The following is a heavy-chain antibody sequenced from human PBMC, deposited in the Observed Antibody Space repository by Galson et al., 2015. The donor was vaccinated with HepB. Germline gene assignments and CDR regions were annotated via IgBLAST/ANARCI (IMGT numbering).Heavy chain of an antibody. CDR2: INTNTGNP. CDR1: GYTFTSYA. V-gene: IGHV7-4-1*02. Sequence: SVKVSCKASGYTFTSYAMNWVRQVPGQGLEWMGWINTNTGNPTYAQGFTGRFVFSLDTSVSTAYLQISSLKAEDTAVYYCARVITPNYYYGMDVWGQGTTVTVSS. CDR3: ARVITPNYYYGMDV. D-gene: IGHD3-22*01. J-gene: IGHJ6*02.